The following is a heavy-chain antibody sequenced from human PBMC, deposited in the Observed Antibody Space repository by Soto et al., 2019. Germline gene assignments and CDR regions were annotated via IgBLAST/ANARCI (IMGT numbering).Heavy chain of an antibody. CDR3: ARQMSSGLWAFDS. J-gene: IGHJ4*02. CDR2: LSSTVIT. D-gene: IGHD6-19*01. Sequence: SDTLSLTCKVSGDSICRSRSHWLAWIRQPPGKGLEWIGSLSSTVITTHNPSLGSRFTISVDAPNNKFSLEVTSVTAADTGFYYCARQMSSGLWAFDSWGQGTPVAVSS. CDR1: GDSICRSRSH. V-gene: IGHV4-39*01.